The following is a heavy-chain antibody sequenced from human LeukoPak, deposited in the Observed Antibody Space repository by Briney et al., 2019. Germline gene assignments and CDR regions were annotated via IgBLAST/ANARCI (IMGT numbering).Heavy chain of an antibody. J-gene: IGHJ4*02. CDR3: ARDNSLYYYDSSGYPKNYFDY. CDR1: GYTFTSYG. CDR2: ISAYNGNT. Sequence: ASVKVSCKASGYTFTSYGISWVRQAPGQGLEWMGWISAYNGNTNYAQKLQGRVTMTTGTSTSTAYMELRSLRSDDTAVYYCARDNSLYYYDSSGYPKNYFDYWGQGTLVTVSS. V-gene: IGHV1-18*01. D-gene: IGHD3-22*01.